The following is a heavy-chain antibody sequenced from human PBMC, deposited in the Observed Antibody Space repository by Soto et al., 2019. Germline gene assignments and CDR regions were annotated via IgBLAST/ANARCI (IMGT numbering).Heavy chain of an antibody. CDR3: ARRMPIDSYPFDY. V-gene: IGHV4-30-4*01. D-gene: IGHD2-2*01. CDR1: GGSISSGDYF. J-gene: IGHJ4*02. Sequence: QVQLQESGPGLVKSSQTLSLTCTVSGGSISSGDYFWSWIRQPPGKGLVWIGYIYSTGSTYYNPSLKSRVTISVDTSKNQFSLKLNSVTAAATAVYYCARRMPIDSYPFDYWGQGSLVTVSS. CDR2: IYSTGST.